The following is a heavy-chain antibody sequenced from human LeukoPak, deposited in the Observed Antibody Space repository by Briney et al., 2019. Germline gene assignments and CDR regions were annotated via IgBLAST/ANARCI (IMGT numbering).Heavy chain of an antibody. D-gene: IGHD2-15*01. J-gene: IGHJ3*02. CDR2: ISSSSYI. CDR3: ARPVVAATTPDTFDI. Sequence: PGGSLRLSCAASGFTFSSYSMNWVRQAPGKGLEWVSSISSSSYIYYADSVKGRFTISRDNAKNSLYLQMNSLRAEDTAVYYCARPVVAATTPDTFDIWGQGTMVTVSS. V-gene: IGHV3-21*01. CDR1: GFTFSSYS.